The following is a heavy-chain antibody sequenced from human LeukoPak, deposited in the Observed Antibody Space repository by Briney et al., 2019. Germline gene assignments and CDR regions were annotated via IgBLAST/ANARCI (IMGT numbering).Heavy chain of an antibody. CDR3: AFNSGYSSAWSPDY. CDR2: ISSSSSYI. J-gene: IGHJ4*02. CDR1: GFTFSSYS. V-gene: IGHV3-21*01. D-gene: IGHD6-19*01. Sequence: GGSLRLSRAASGFTFSSYSMNWVRQAPGKGLEWVSSISSSSSYIYYADSVKGRFTISRDNAKNSLYLQMNSLRAEDTAVYYCAFNSGYSSAWSPDYWGQGTLVTVSS.